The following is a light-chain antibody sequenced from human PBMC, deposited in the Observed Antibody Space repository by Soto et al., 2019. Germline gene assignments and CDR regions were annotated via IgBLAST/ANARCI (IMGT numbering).Light chain of an antibody. V-gene: IGKV1-39*01. CDR1: QTITHY. J-gene: IGKJ1*01. Sequence: DIHMTQSPSFLSASVGASVTITCRANQTITHYLNWYQQKPGRAPALLIYDASSLQSGVPSRFSGRGSGTDFSLTITSLKLADFATYFCQQSYVLPRTFGQGTKVEI. CDR2: DAS. CDR3: QQSYVLPRT.